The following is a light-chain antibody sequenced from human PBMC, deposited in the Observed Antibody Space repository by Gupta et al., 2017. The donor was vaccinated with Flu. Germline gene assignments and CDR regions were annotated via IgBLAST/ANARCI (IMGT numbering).Light chain of an antibody. CDR3: RQYDSYPLT. CDR1: QSIVIW. Sequence: GDRVTITCRASQSIVIWLAWYQQKPGGAPKLLIYKASSLESGVPSRFSGSGSGTEFTLTISSLQPDDFATYYCRQYDSYPLTFGGGTKVEIK. J-gene: IGKJ4*01. CDR2: KAS. V-gene: IGKV1-5*03.